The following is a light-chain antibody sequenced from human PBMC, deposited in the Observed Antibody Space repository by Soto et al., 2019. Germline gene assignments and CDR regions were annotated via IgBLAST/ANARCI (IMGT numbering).Light chain of an antibody. CDR1: SSDVGGYNF. J-gene: IGLJ1*01. CDR3: CSYVGSYTSYV. V-gene: IGLV2-11*01. Sequence: QSALTQPRSVSGSPGQSVTISCTGTSSDVGGYNFFSWYQQHPGKAPKFMIYDVTKRPSGVPDRFSGSKSGNTASLTISGLQAEDEADYYCCSYVGSYTSYVFGTGTKLTVL. CDR2: DVT.